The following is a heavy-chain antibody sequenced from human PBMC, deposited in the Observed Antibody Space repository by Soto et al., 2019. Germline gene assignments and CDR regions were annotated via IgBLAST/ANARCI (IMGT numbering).Heavy chain of an antibody. Sequence: EVQLVQSGAEVKKPGESLKISCKGSGYSFTSYWIGWVRQMPGKGLEWMGIIYPGDSDTSYSPSFQGQATISADKSISTAYLQWSSLKASDTAMYYCASHESLDVSYGSGSHIDYWGQGTLVTVSS. D-gene: IGHD3-10*01. CDR1: GYSFTSYW. CDR3: ASHESLDVSYGSGSHIDY. J-gene: IGHJ4*02. CDR2: IYPGDSDT. V-gene: IGHV5-51*03.